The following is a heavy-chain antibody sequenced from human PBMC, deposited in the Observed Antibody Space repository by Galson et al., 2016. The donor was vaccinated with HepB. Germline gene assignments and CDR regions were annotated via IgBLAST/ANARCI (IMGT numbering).Heavy chain of an antibody. J-gene: IGHJ4*02. CDR3: ARNMLRAAYFDY. CDR2: ISGSGGST. D-gene: IGHD2-15*01. Sequence: SLRLSCAASGFTFSNYAMSWVRQAPGKGLEWVSAISGSGGSTYYADSVKGRFTVSRDNAKNSVYLHMNSLRDEDTAVYFCARNMLRAAYFDYWSQGTLVTVSS. CDR1: GFTFSNYA. V-gene: IGHV3-23*01.